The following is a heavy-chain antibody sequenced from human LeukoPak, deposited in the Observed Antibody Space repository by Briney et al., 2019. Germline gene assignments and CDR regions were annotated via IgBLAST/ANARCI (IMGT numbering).Heavy chain of an antibody. V-gene: IGHV3-23*01. Sequence: GGSLTLSCAASGFTFTDSAIPWVRQAPGKGLDWVSLISFSGANSYYADSVKGRFTISRDNSKDTLFLQMNSLRAEDTAIYYCARDPQLPTWGVGRILTVSS. CDR2: ISFSGANS. CDR1: GFTFTDSA. D-gene: IGHD5-24*01. J-gene: IGHJ3*01. CDR3: ARDPQLPT.